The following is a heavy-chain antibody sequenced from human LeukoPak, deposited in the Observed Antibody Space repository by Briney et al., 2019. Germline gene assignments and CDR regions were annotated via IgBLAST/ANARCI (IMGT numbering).Heavy chain of an antibody. D-gene: IGHD6-19*01. Sequence: ASVKVSCKASGGTFSSYAISWVRQAPGQGLEWMGGFDPEDGETIYAQKFQGRVTMTEDTSTDTAYMELSSLRSEDTAVYYCATGVSSSGWYDYWGQGTLVTVSS. V-gene: IGHV1-24*01. CDR1: GGTFSSYA. CDR3: ATGVSSSGWYDY. CDR2: FDPEDGET. J-gene: IGHJ4*02.